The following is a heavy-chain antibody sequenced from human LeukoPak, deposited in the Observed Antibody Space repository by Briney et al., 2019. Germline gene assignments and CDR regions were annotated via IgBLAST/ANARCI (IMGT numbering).Heavy chain of an antibody. V-gene: IGHV4-39*01. J-gene: IGHJ4*02. CDR2: IYYTGSS. CDR3: ARHYRGTRGRITMVRGVIRDY. Sequence: PSETLSLTCTVSGGSISSSDDYWGFVRQTPGKGLEWMGSIYYTGSSHYNPSLRSRATISVDTSKNQFSLKLSSVTAADTAVYYCARHYRGTRGRITMVRGVIRDYWGQGTLVTVSS. D-gene: IGHD3-10*01. CDR1: GGSISSSDDY.